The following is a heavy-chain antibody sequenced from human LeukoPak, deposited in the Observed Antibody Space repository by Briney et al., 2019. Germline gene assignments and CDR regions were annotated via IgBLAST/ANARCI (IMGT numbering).Heavy chain of an antibody. CDR1: GGSIDSTNY. D-gene: IGHD2/OR15-2a*01. V-gene: IGHV4-4*02. CDR2: IAHDGTR. J-gene: IGHJ4*02. Sequence: SETLSLTCGVSGGSIDSTNYWSWVRQAPGKGLEWIGEIAHDGTRNYNPSLRSRVAMSFDRANNYFSLSLTAVTAADTALYYCTRENRPFRPFALWGQGVMVTVSS. CDR3: TRENRPFRPFAL.